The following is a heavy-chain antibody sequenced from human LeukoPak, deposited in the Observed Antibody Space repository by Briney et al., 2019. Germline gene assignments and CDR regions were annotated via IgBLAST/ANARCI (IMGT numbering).Heavy chain of an antibody. V-gene: IGHV3-21*01. CDR3: ARVLGRYQMLGSLDS. CDR2: ISSSSGYI. J-gene: IGHJ4*02. D-gene: IGHD2-2*01. CDR1: GFAFNIYR. Sequence: GGSLRLFCVACGFAFNIYRMIWLRQAPGGGLECVSFISSSSGYIYYADSVKGRFTISRDNAKNSRYLQVNSLRAEDTAVYFCARVLGRYQMLGSLDSCGQGTLVTVSS.